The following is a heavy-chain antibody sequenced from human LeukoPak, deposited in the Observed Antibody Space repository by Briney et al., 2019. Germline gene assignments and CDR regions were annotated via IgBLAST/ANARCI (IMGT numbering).Heavy chain of an antibody. CDR2: INHSGST. Sequence: PSETLSLTCAVYGGSFSGYYWSWIRQPPGKGLEWIGEINHSGSTNYNPSLKSRVTISVDTSKNQFSLKLSSVTAADTAVYYCARHGDDFWSADFDYWGQGTLVTVSS. CDR1: GGSFSGYY. CDR3: ARHGDDFWSADFDY. V-gene: IGHV4-34*01. J-gene: IGHJ4*02. D-gene: IGHD3-3*01.